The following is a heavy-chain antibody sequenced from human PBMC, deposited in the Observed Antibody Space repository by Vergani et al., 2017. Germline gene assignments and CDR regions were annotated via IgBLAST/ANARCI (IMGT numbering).Heavy chain of an antibody. J-gene: IGHJ4*02. V-gene: IGHV3-48*01. CDR2: ISSSSSTI. CDR3: ARDPSYNFWSGYYRFDY. D-gene: IGHD3-3*01. CDR1: GFTFSSYS. Sequence: EVQLVESGGGLVQPGGSLRLSCAASGFTFSSYSMNWVRQAPGKGLEWVSYISSSSSTIYYADSVKGRFTISRDNAKNSLYLQMNSLRAEDTAVYYCARDPSYNFWSGYYRFDYWGQGTLVTVSS.